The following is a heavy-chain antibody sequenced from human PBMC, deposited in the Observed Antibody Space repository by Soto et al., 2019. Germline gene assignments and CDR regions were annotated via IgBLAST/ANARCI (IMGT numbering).Heavy chain of an antibody. CDR2: INHSGST. Sequence: SETLSLTCAVYGESFSGYYWSWIRQPPGKGLEWIGEINHSGSTSYNPSLKSRVTISVDTSKNQFSLNLISVTAADTAVYYCARGRLVLMVYAMTHNCFDPWGQGTLVTVSS. V-gene: IGHV4-34*01. D-gene: IGHD2-8*01. CDR1: GESFSGYY. CDR3: ARGRLVLMVYAMTHNCFDP. J-gene: IGHJ5*02.